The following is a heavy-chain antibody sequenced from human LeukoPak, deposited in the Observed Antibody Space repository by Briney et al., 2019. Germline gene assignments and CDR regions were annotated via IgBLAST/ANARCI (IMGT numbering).Heavy chain of an antibody. V-gene: IGHV1-69*04. CDR1: GGTFSSYA. J-gene: IGHJ4*02. CDR2: IIPILGIA. Sequence: ASVKVSCKASGGTFSSYAISWVRQAPGQGLEWTGRIIPILGIANYAQKFQGRVTITADKSTSTAYMELSSLRSEDTAVYYCARDPSYYDSSGYYQNQFDYWGQGTLVTVSS. CDR3: ARDPSYYDSSGYYQNQFDY. D-gene: IGHD3-22*01.